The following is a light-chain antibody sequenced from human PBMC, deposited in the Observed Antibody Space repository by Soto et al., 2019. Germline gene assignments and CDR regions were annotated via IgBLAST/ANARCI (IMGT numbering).Light chain of an antibody. J-gene: IGKJ1*01. CDR3: QQYGSSPRT. V-gene: IGKV3-20*01. CDR1: QSVSSSY. Sequence: EIVMTQSPAPLSVSPGERATLSCRASQSVSSSYLGWYQQKPGQAPRLIMYGASSRATGIPERFSGSGSGTDFTLTISRLEPEDVAVYYCQQYGSSPRTFGQGTKVDIK. CDR2: GAS.